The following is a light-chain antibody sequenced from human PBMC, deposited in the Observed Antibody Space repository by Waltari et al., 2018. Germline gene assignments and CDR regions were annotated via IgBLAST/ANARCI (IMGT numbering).Light chain of an antibody. J-gene: IGKJ1*01. CDR1: QSVSSN. CDR2: GAS. CDR3: QQSSNWPRT. Sequence: EIVMTQSPATLSVSPGGRATLSCRASQSVSSNLAWYQQKPGQAPRLLIYGASTRATGSPARFSGSGSGTEFTLTISTLQSEDFAVYYYQQSSNWPRTFGQGTKVEIK. V-gene: IGKV3-15*01.